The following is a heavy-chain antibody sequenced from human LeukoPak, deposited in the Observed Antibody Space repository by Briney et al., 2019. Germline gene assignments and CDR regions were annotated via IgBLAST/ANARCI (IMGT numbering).Heavy chain of an antibody. CDR2: ISAYNGRT. D-gene: IGHD6-13*01. CDR1: GYTFTNYG. CDR3: ARDYSNGWYGDFDC. V-gene: IGHV1-18*01. J-gene: IGHJ4*02. Sequence: ASVKVSCKASGYTFTNYGISWVRQAPGQGLEWMGWISAYNGRTNYAPKFQGRVTMTTDTSTRTAYMELRSLRSDDTAIYYCARDYSNGWYGDFDCWGQGTLVTVSS.